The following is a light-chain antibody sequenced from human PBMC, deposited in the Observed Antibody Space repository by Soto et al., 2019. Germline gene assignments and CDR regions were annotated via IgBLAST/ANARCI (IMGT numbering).Light chain of an antibody. CDR1: SSDVGSHDL. CDR3: SSFTSTTTYV. CDR2: DVS. Sequence: QSAVTQPASESGSPGQSIAISCTGTSSDVGSHDLVSWYQQQSGKVPKLIIYDVSSRPSGVSNRFSGSKSGNTASLTISGLQAEDEADYYCSSFTSTTTYVFGTGTKVTVL. V-gene: IGLV2-14*02. J-gene: IGLJ1*01.